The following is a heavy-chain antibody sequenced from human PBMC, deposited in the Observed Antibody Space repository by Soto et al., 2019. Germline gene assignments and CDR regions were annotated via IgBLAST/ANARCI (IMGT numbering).Heavy chain of an antibody. D-gene: IGHD3-3*01. CDR2: IYYSGST. CDR1: GGSISSGGYY. V-gene: IGHV4-31*03. J-gene: IGHJ6*04. Sequence: SETLSLTCTVSGGSISSGGYYWSWIRQHPGKGLEWIGYIYYSGSTYYNPSLKSRVTISVDTSKNQSSLKLSSVTAADTAVYYGARAGVVFWRGPPWYYYYGMDVGGKGTTVT. CDR3: ARAGVVFWRGPPWYYYYGMDV.